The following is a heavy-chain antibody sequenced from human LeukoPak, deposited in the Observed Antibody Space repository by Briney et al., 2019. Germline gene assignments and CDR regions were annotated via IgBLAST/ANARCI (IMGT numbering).Heavy chain of an antibody. J-gene: IGHJ6*02. V-gene: IGHV4-59*01. D-gene: IGHD2-15*01. Sequence: SETLSLTCTVSGGSISSYYWSWIRQPPGKGLEWIGYIYYSGSTNYNPSLKSRVTISVDTSKNQFSLKLSSVTAADTAVYYCARVVDARNYYYGMDVWGQGTTDTVSS. CDR2: IYYSGST. CDR3: ARVVDARNYYYGMDV. CDR1: GGSISSYY.